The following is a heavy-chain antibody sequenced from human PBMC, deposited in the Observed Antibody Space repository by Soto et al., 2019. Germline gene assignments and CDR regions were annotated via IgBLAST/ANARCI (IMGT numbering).Heavy chain of an antibody. CDR3: AIDGGVLILPLDY. CDR1: GFTFSSYS. D-gene: IGHD2-8*01. V-gene: IGHV3-21*01. CDR2: ISSSSSYI. Sequence: GGSLRLSCAASGFTFSSYSMNWVRQAPGKGLEWVSSISSSSSYIYYADSVKDRFTIPRDNAKNSLYLQMNSLRAEDTAVYYCAIDGGVLILPLDYWGQGTLVTVSS. J-gene: IGHJ4*02.